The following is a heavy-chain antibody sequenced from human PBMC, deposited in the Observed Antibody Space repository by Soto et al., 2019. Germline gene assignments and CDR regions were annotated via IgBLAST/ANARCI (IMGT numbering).Heavy chain of an antibody. D-gene: IGHD5-12*01. Sequence: ASVKVSCKAAGYTFTSYGISLVRQAPGEGIEWMGWISAYNGNTNYAQKLQGRVTMTTDTSTSTAYMELRSLRSDDTAVYYCVRDVRRGYSGYDSDFWGQGTMFTVFS. J-gene: IGHJ4*02. CDR2: ISAYNGNT. CDR1: GYTFTSYG. V-gene: IGHV1-18*01. CDR3: VRDVRRGYSGYDSDF.